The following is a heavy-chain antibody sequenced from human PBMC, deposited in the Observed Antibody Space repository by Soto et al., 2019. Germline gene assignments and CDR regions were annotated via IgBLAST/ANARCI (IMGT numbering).Heavy chain of an antibody. CDR2: INPSGGST. CDR3: AREVERGYSYGYLEY. Sequence: QVQLVQSGAEVKKPGASVKVSCKASGYTFTSYYMHWVRQAPGQGLEWMGIINPSGGSTSYAQKFHGRVTMTRDTSTGTVYMELSSLRSEDTAVYYCAREVERGYSYGYLEYWGQGTLVTVSS. J-gene: IGHJ4*02. D-gene: IGHD5-18*01. V-gene: IGHV1-46*01. CDR1: GYTFTSYY.